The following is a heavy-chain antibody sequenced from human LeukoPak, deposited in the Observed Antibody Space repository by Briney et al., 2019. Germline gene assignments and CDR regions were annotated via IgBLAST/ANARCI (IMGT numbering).Heavy chain of an antibody. Sequence: GGSLRLSRAASGFSFSSYAMSWVRQAPGKGLEWVSAISGSRGATYYADSVRGRFTISRDNSKNTLYLQMNSLRAEDTALYYCAKSYDSSGFYLPYWGQGTLVTVSS. CDR2: ISGSRGAT. V-gene: IGHV3-23*01. CDR3: AKSYDSSGFYLPY. CDR1: GFSFSSYA. D-gene: IGHD3-22*01. J-gene: IGHJ4*02.